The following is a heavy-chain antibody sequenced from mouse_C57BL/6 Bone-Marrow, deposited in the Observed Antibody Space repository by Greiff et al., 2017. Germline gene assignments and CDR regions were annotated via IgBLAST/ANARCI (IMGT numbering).Heavy chain of an antibody. CDR2: IYPGSGST. V-gene: IGHV1-55*01. Sequence: VQLQQPGAELVKPGASVKMSCKASGYTFTSYWIPWVKQRPGQGLEWIGDIYPGSGSTNYNEKFKGKATLTVDTSSSTAYMQRSSLTSEDSAVYYCAAGDYDPYYAMDYWGQGTSVTVSS. CDR1: GYTFTSYW. J-gene: IGHJ4*01. D-gene: IGHD2-4*01. CDR3: AAGDYDPYYAMDY.